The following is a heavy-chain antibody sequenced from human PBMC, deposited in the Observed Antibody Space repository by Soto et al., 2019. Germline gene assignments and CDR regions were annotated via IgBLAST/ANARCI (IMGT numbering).Heavy chain of an antibody. CDR2: ISYDGSNK. CDR1: EFTFSSYA. D-gene: IGHD6-19*01. Sequence: QVQLVESGGGVVQPGRSLRLSCADSEFTFSSYAMHWVRQAPGKGLEWVAVISYDGSNKYYADSVKGRFTISRDNSKNTLYLQMNSLRAEDTAVYYCSSGSPGIGKQWLVAIFDYWGQGTLVTVSS. V-gene: IGHV3-30-3*01. J-gene: IGHJ4*02. CDR3: SSGSPGIGKQWLVAIFDY.